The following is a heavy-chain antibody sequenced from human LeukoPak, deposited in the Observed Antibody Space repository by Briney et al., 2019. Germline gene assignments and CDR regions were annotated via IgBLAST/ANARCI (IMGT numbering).Heavy chain of an antibody. CDR3: ATRPGGSTWYGVFDF. CDR2: IYTSGST. J-gene: IGHJ4*02. V-gene: IGHV4-4*07. Sequence: SETLSLTCTVSGGSTSSYYWSWIRQPAGKGLEWIGRIYTSGSTNYNPSLKSRVTMSVDTSKNQFSLKLTSVTPADTALYYCATRPGGSTWYGVFDFWSRGTLVTVSS. D-gene: IGHD6-13*01. CDR1: GGSTSSYY.